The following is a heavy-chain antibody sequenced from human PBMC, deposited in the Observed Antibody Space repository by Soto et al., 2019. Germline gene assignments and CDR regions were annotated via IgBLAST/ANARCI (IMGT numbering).Heavy chain of an antibody. V-gene: IGHV1-2*02. Sequence: ASVKVSCTASGYTFTGYYMHWVRQAPGQGLEGMGWINPNSGGTNYAQKFQGRVTMTRDTSISTAYMELSRLRSDDTAVYYCAREQQQLVPFDYWGQGTLVTVSS. D-gene: IGHD6-13*01. CDR3: AREQQQLVPFDY. J-gene: IGHJ4*02. CDR2: INPNSGGT. CDR1: GYTFTGYY.